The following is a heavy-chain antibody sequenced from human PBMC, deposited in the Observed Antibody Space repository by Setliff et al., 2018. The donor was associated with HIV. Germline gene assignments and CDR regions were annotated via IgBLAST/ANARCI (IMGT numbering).Heavy chain of an antibody. Sequence: ASVKVSCKASGDIFTSYYMHWVRQAPGQGPGWMGVINPSGGSTIYAQKFQGRVTMTRDTSTSTVYMQLSTLRSEDTAVYYCARERLGRSGFEYLQHWGQGTLVTVSS. CDR2: INPSGGST. J-gene: IGHJ1*01. CDR3: ARERLGRSGFEYLQH. CDR1: GDIFTSYY. D-gene: IGHD3-22*01. V-gene: IGHV1-46*01.